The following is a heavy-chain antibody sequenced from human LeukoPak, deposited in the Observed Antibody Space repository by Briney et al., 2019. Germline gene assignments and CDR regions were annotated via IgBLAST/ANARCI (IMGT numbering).Heavy chain of an antibody. Sequence: GESLKISCKGSGCNFAYYWIAWVRQIPGKGLEWMWSIYSGDSDTRYSPSFQGQVTISADKSISTAYLQWSSLKASDTAMYYCARPLYSRTAYYHYGVDVWGQGTTVTVSS. CDR1: GCNFAYYW. V-gene: IGHV5-51*01. D-gene: IGHD2-15*01. CDR3: ARPLYSRTAYYHYGVDV. CDR2: IYSGDSDT. J-gene: IGHJ6*02.